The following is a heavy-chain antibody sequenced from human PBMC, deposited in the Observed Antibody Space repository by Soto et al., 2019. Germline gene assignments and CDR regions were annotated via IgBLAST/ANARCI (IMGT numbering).Heavy chain of an antibody. Sequence: QVQLQESGPGLVKPSQTLSLTCTVSGGSISSGGYYWSWIRQHPGKVLEWIGYIYYSGSTYYNPSLKRRVTISVDTYKNQFSLKLSSVTAADTAVYYCARGRVRFTMVRGGYYFDYWGQGTLVTVSS. CDR2: IYYSGST. V-gene: IGHV4-31*03. CDR1: GGSISSGGYY. J-gene: IGHJ4*02. D-gene: IGHD3-10*01. CDR3: ARGRVRFTMVRGGYYFDY.